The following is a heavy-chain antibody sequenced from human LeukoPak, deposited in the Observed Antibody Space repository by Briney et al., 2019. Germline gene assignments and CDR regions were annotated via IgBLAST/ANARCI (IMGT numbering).Heavy chain of an antibody. J-gene: IGHJ6*03. CDR2: IKQDGSEK. D-gene: IGHD3-3*01. V-gene: IGHV3-7*01. CDR3: AGDNGVVHGVYYMDV. CDR1: GFTFSNYW. Sequence: GGSLRLSCAASGFTFSNYWMTWVRQAPGKGLEWVADIKQDGSEKLYVNSVRGRFTISRDNAKMSLFLQMNSLRAEDTAVYYCAGDNGVVHGVYYMDVWGKGTTLTVS.